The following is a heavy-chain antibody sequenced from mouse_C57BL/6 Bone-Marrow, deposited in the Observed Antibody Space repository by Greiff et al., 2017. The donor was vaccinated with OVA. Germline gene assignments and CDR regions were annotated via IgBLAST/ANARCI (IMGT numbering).Heavy chain of an antibody. J-gene: IGHJ3*01. D-gene: IGHD1-1*01. V-gene: IGHV5-6*01. CDR2: ISSGGSYT. Sequence: EVQLVESGGDLVKPGGSLKLSCAASGFTFSSYGMSWVRQTPDKRLEWVATISSGGSYTYYPDSVKGRFTISRDNAKNTLYLQLSSLKSEDTAMDYCARRDYYGSSPPFAYWGQGTLVTVAA. CDR3: ARRDYYGSSPPFAY. CDR1: GFTFSSYG.